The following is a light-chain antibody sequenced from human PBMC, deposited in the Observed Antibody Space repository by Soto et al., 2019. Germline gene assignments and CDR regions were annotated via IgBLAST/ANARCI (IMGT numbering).Light chain of an antibody. J-gene: IGLJ2*01. CDR1: SSDIGQADR. Sequence: QSALTQPPSVSGSPGQSVTISCTGTSSDIGQADRVSWYQQSPGTAPKLMIYEVNNRPSGVPDRFSGSKSGNTASLTISGLQPGDEADYYCTSTTAKYFVILFGGGTKLTVL. CDR3: TSTTAKYFVIL. V-gene: IGLV2-18*02. CDR2: EVN.